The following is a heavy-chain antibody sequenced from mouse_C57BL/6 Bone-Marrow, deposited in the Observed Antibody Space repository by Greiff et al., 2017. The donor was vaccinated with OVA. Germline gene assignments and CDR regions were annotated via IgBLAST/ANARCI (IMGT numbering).Heavy chain of an antibody. CDR2: IDPENGDT. V-gene: IGHV14-4*01. J-gene: IGHJ2*01. Sequence: PEQGLEWIGWIDPENGDTEYASKFQGKATITADTSSNTAYLQLSSLTSEDTAVYYCTTEATDYFDYWGQGTTLTVSS. D-gene: IGHD1-1*01. CDR3: TTEATDYFDY.